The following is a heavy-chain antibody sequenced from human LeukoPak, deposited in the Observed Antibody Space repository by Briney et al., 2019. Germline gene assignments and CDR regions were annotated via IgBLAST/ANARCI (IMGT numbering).Heavy chain of an antibody. J-gene: IGHJ5*02. CDR3: LRDVSVGRFDP. D-gene: IGHD3-3*01. Sequence: GRSLRLSCAASGFTFTIHGFRWVRQAPDRGLEWVASIWSDGSKKNYADSVKGRFTISRDTSKNTLYLQMNSLRADDTAIYYCLRDVSVGRFDPRGQGTMATVSS. CDR2: IWSDGSKK. V-gene: IGHV3-33*01. CDR1: GFTFTIHG.